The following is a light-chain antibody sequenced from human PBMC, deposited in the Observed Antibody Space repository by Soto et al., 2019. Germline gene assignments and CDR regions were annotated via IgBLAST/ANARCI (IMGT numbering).Light chain of an antibody. Sequence: QSALTQPASVSGSPGQSITISCTGTSSDVGGYNYVSWYQQHPGKAPKLMIYEVSNRPSGVSNRFSVSKSGNTASLTISGLQAEDEADYYCQSYTTSFTYVFGTGTKVTVL. V-gene: IGLV2-14*01. CDR1: SSDVGGYNY. CDR3: QSYTTSFTYV. CDR2: EVS. J-gene: IGLJ1*01.